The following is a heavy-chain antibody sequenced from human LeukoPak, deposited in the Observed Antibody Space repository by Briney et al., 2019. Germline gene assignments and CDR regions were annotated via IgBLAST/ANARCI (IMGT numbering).Heavy chain of an antibody. J-gene: IGHJ3*02. Sequence: ASVKVSCKASGYTFTSYGISWVRQAPGQGLEWMGWISAYNGNTNYAQKLQGRVTMTTDTSTSTAYMELRSLRSDDTAVYYCARGFGYYDSSGAGDAFDIWGQGTMVTVSS. D-gene: IGHD3-22*01. CDR2: ISAYNGNT. CDR1: GYTFTSYG. V-gene: IGHV1-18*01. CDR3: ARGFGYYDSSGAGDAFDI.